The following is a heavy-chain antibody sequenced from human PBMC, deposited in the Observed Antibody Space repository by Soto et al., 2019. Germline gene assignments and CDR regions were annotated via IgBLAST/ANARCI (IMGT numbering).Heavy chain of an antibody. J-gene: IGHJ4*02. D-gene: IGHD1-26*01. CDR2: ISASGGST. CDR3: AKDWWEPPRTAPDY. Sequence: GGSLRLSCAASGFTFNNYAMNWVRQAPGKGLEWVAAISASGGSTYYADSVKGRFTISRDNSKNTLYLQMNSLRAEDTAVYYCAKDWWEPPRTAPDYWGQGTLVTVSS. CDR1: GFTFNNYA. V-gene: IGHV3-23*01.